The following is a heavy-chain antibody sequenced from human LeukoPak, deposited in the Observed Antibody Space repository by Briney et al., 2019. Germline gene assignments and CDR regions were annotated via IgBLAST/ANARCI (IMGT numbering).Heavy chain of an antibody. CDR3: ARSEIETGTTHSPLRN. CDR1: GYTFTGYY. D-gene: IGHD1-7*01. V-gene: IGHV1-2*02. Sequence: GASVKVSCKASGYTFTGYYMHWVRQAPGQGLEWMGWINPNSGGTNYAQKFQGRVTMTRDMSTSTVYMELSSLRSEDTAVYYCARSEIETGTTHSPLRNWGQGTLVTVSS. J-gene: IGHJ4*02. CDR2: INPNSGGT.